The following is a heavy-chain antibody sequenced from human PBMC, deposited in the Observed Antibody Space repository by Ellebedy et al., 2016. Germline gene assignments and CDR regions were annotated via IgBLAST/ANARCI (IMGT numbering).Heavy chain of an antibody. Sequence: GGSLRLXXAASGFTFNSYYMQWVRQTPGKGLVWVSRINTDGSDTNYAASVKRRFTISRDNAKKMLYLQMNGLRAEDTAVYYCARGLQELDYWGQGTLVTVSS. V-gene: IGHV3-74*01. J-gene: IGHJ4*02. CDR1: GFTFNSYY. D-gene: IGHD4-11*01. CDR2: INTDGSDT. CDR3: ARGLQELDY.